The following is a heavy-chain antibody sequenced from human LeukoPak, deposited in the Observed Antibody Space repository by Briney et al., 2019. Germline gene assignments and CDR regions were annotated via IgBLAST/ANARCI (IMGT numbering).Heavy chain of an antibody. J-gene: IGHJ4*02. Sequence: PGGSLRLSCAASGFTFSDYAMNWVRQAPGKGLEWVSAISGSGGNTYYSDSVKGRFTISRDNSKNTLYLQMNSLRAEDTAIYYCAKGPMGRGFDYWAREPWSPSPQ. CDR1: GFTFSDYA. V-gene: IGHV3-23*01. CDR2: ISGSGGNT. D-gene: IGHD3-10*01. CDR3: AKGPMGRGFDY.